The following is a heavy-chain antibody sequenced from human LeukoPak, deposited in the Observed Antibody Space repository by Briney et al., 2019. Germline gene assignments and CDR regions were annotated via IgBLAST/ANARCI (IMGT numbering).Heavy chain of an antibody. CDR3: ARESVRSSRFFDY. V-gene: IGHV4-59*11. CDR2: IYSSGIR. Sequence: SETLSLTCTVSGGSISSHYWTWIRQPPGKGLEWIGYIYSSGIRKYNPPLTSQVTISVDTSKNQYSLKLSSVTAADTAVYFSARESVRSSRFFDYWGQGTLVTVSS. J-gene: IGHJ4*02. D-gene: IGHD6-6*01. CDR1: GGSISSHY.